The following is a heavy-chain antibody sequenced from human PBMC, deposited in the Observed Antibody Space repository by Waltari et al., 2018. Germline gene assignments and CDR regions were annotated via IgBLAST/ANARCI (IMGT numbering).Heavy chain of an antibody. D-gene: IGHD2-15*01. CDR1: GLTFRSHG. CDR2: ISYDGSNK. V-gene: IGHV3-30*18. CDR3: AKDIVVVVAAKQRTHNWFDP. J-gene: IGHJ5*02. Sequence: QVQLVESGGGVVQPGRSLRLSCAASGLTFRSHGMHWIRQAPGKGLEWVAVISYDGSNKYYADSVKGRFTISRDNSKNTLYLQMNSLRAEDTAVYYCAKDIVVVVAAKQRTHNWFDPWGQGTLVTVSS.